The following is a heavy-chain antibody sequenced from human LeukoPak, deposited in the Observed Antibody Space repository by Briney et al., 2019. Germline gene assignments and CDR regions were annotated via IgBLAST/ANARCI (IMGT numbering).Heavy chain of an antibody. CDR1: GGSISSYY. CDR3: ARLQLAFDY. CDR2: INHSGST. D-gene: IGHD1-1*01. Sequence: SETLSLTCTVSGGSISSYYWSWIRQPPGKGLEWIGEINHSGSTNYNPSLKSRVTISVDTSKNQFSLKLSSVTAADTAVYYCARLQLAFDYWGQGTLVTVSS. V-gene: IGHV4-34*01. J-gene: IGHJ4*02.